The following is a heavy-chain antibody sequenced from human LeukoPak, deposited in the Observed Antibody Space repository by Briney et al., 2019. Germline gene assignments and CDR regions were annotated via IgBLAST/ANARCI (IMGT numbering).Heavy chain of an antibody. Sequence: GGSLRLSCAASGFTFSSYWMSWVRQAPGKGLEWVANIKQDGSEKYYVDSVKGRFTISRDNAKNSLYLQMNSLRAEDTAVYYCARASEYYVFWSVYYMDAYFAYGGQGTLVTVSS. V-gene: IGHV3-7*01. CDR1: GFTFSSYW. CDR3: ARASEYYVFWSVYYMDAYFAY. D-gene: IGHD3-3*01. CDR2: IKQDGSEK. J-gene: IGHJ4*02.